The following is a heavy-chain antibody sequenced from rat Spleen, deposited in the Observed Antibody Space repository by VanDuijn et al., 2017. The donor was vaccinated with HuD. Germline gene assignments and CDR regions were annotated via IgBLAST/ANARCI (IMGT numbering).Heavy chain of an antibody. D-gene: IGHD4-2*01. CDR3: ATGRGDA. J-gene: IGHJ4*01. V-gene: IGHV5-27*01. CDR1: GFTFSNYY. CDR2: ISPSGGST. Sequence: EVQLVESGGGLVQPGRSLKLSCAASGFTFSNYYMAWVRQAPTKGLEWVASISPSGGSTYYPDSVKGRFTISRDNAKSTQYLQMDSLRSEDTATYYCATGRGDAWGQGASVTVSS.